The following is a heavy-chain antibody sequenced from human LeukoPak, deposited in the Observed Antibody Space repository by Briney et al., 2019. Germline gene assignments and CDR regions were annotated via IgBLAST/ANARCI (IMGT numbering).Heavy chain of an antibody. J-gene: IGHJ3*02. CDR2: INWNGGST. V-gene: IGHV3-20*04. CDR3: ARDVPGYSSGAHAFDI. CDR1: GFTFDDYG. D-gene: IGHD6-19*01. Sequence: GGSLRLSCAASGFTFDDYGMSWVRQAPGKGLEWVSGINWNGGSTGYADSVKGRFTISRDNSKNTLYLQMNSLRAEDTAVYFCARDVPGYSSGAHAFDIWGQGTMVTVSS.